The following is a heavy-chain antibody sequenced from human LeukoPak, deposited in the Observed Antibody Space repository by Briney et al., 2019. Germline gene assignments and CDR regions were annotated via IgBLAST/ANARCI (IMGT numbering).Heavy chain of an antibody. V-gene: IGHV4-4*07. Sequence: SETLSLTFTVSGGSISSYYWSWIRQPAGKGLEWIGRMHSSGSTNYNPSIKSRVTMSLDTSKNQFSLKVDSVTAADTAMYYCAREAVHYGSGSHDYWGQGTLVAVSS. CDR1: GGSISSYY. J-gene: IGHJ4*02. CDR2: MHSSGST. CDR3: AREAVHYGSGSHDY. D-gene: IGHD3-10*01.